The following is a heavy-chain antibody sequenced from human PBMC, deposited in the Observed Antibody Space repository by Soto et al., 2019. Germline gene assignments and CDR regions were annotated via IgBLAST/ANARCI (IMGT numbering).Heavy chain of an antibody. Sequence: VQLVESGGGVVQPGRSLRLSCAASGFTFSSYAMSWVRQAPGKGLEWVSAISDSGGGTYYADSVKGRFTVSRDNSKNTLHLQMNSLRAEDTAVYYCAKALAWEQWPPPGDDYWGQGTLVTVSP. J-gene: IGHJ4*02. CDR3: AKALAWEQWPPPGDDY. CDR1: GFTFSSYA. V-gene: IGHV3-23*04. D-gene: IGHD6-19*01. CDR2: ISDSGGGT.